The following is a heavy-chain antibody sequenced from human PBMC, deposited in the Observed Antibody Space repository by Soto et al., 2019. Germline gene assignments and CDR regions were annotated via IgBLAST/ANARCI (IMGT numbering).Heavy chain of an antibody. CDR3: AKGPIAAAGSPPLNWFDP. V-gene: IGHV3-11*04. CDR1: GFTFSDYY. J-gene: IGHJ5*02. Sequence: GGSLRLSCAASGFTFSDYYMSWIRQAPGKGLEWVSYISSSGSTIYYADSVKGRFTISRDNSKNTLYLQMNSLRAEDTAVYYCAKGPIAAAGSPPLNWFDPWGQGTLVTVSS. D-gene: IGHD6-13*01. CDR2: ISSSGSTI.